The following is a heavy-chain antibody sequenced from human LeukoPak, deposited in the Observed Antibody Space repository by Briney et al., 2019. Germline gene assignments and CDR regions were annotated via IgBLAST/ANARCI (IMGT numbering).Heavy chain of an antibody. CDR1: GGSISSSSYY. CDR2: INHSGST. Sequence: PSETLSLTCTVSGGSISSSSYYWGWIRQPPGKGLEWIGEINHSGSTNYNPSLKSRVTISVDTSKNQFSLKLSSVTAADTAVYYCARGPTGDGSGSYPIDYWGQGTLVTVSS. J-gene: IGHJ4*02. D-gene: IGHD3-10*01. V-gene: IGHV4-39*07. CDR3: ARGPTGDGSGSYPIDY.